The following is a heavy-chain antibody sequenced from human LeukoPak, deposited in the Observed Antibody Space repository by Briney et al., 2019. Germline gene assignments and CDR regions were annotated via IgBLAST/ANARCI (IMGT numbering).Heavy chain of an antibody. CDR3: AREDGSGSSDFDY. J-gene: IGHJ4*02. CDR2: ISYDGSIK. D-gene: IGHD3-10*01. CDR1: GFTFSSYA. V-gene: IGHV3-30-3*01. Sequence: GGSLRLSCAASGFTFSSYAVHWVRQAPGKGLEWVAVISYDGSIKYYADSVKGRFTISRDNSKNTLYLQMNSLRAEDTAVYYCAREDGSGSSDFDYWGQGTLVTVSS.